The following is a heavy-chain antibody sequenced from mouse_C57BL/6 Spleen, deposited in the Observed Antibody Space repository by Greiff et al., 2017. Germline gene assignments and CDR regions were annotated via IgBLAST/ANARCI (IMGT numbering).Heavy chain of an antibody. D-gene: IGHD2-4*01. V-gene: IGHV1-39*01. J-gene: IGHJ3*01. CDR2: INPNYGTT. CDR1: GYSFTDYN. Sequence: EVKLVESGPELVKPGASVKISCKASGYSFTDYNMNWVKQSNGKSLEWIGVINPNYGTTSYNQKFKGKATLTVDQSSSTAYMQLNSLTSEDSAVYYCATSYYDYDVAWFAYWGQGTLVTVSA. CDR3: ATSYYDYDVAWFAY.